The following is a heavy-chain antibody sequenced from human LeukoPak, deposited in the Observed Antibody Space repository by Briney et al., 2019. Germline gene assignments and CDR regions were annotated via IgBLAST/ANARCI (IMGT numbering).Heavy chain of an antibody. CDR1: GGSISSYY. CDR3: ARGLLNDY. J-gene: IGHJ4*02. Sequence: SETLSLTCTVSGGSISSYYWSWIRQPPGKGLEWIGYIYYSGSTNYNPSLKSRVTISVDTSKNQFSLKLSSVTAADTAVYYCARGLLNDYWGQGTLVTVSS. V-gene: IGHV4-59*12. CDR2: IYYSGST. D-gene: IGHD3-9*01.